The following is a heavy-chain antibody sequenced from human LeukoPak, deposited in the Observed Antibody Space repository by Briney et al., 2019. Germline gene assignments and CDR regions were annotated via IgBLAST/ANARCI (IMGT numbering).Heavy chain of an antibody. D-gene: IGHD1-26*01. CDR1: GFTFSIYN. J-gene: IGHJ3*02. V-gene: IGHV3-23*01. Sequence: PGGSLRLSCATSGFTFSIYNMNWVRQAPGKGLEWVSAISGSGGSTYYADSVKGRFTISRDNSKNTLYLQMNSLRAEDTAVYYCAEDLGESVGSLDAFDIWGQGTMVTVSS. CDR2: ISGSGGST. CDR3: AEDLGESVGSLDAFDI.